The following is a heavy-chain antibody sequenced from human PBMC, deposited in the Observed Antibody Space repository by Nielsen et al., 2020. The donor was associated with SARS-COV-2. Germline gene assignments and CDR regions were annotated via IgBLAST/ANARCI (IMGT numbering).Heavy chain of an antibody. D-gene: IGHD4-17*01. J-gene: IGHJ4*02. Sequence: GESLKISCEASGFTFSSYSMNWVRQAPGKGLEWVSSISSSSMNIYYADSVKGRFTISRDNAKKSLYLQMNSLRVEDTGVYFCARESAYGDYTGGFDYWGQGTLVTVSS. CDR2: ISSSSMNI. V-gene: IGHV3-21*01. CDR1: GFTFSSYS. CDR3: ARESAYGDYTGGFDY.